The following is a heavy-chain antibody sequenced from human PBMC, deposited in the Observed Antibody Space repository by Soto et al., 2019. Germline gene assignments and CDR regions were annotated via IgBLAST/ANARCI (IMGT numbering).Heavy chain of an antibody. J-gene: IGHJ3*02. CDR1: GFTVSSNY. D-gene: IGHD1-20*01. V-gene: IGHV3-53*04. CDR2: IYSGGST. Sequence: PGGSLRLSCAASGFTVSSNYMSWVRQAPGKGLEWVSVIYSGGSTYYADSVKGRFTISRHNSKNTLYLQMNSLRSEDTAVYYCARAGPHLTGTPVYDIWGQGTMVTVSS. CDR3: ARAGPHLTGTPVYDI.